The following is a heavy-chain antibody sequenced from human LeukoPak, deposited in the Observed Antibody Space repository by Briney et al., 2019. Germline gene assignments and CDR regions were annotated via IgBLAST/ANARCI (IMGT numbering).Heavy chain of an antibody. V-gene: IGHV3-49*04. CDR2: IRSKAYGGTT. Sequence: GGSLRLSCTASGFTFGDYAMSWVRQAPGKGLEWVGFIRSKAYGGTTEYAASVKGRFTISRDDSKSIAYLQMNSLKTEDTAVYYCTRVDGLDYGDYSFDHWGQGTLVTVSS. CDR1: GFTFGDYA. D-gene: IGHD4-17*01. J-gene: IGHJ4*02. CDR3: TRVDGLDYGDYSFDH.